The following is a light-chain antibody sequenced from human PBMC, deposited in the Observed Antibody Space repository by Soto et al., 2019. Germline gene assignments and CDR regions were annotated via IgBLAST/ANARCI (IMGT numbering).Light chain of an antibody. CDR1: QSVSSSY. CDR2: GAS. J-gene: IGKJ2*01. Sequence: EIVLTQYPGTLSLSPGERATLSCRASQSVSSSYLAWYQQKPGQAPRLLIYGASSRATGIPDRFSGSGSGKDFTLAISRLEPEDLAVYYCQQYGSSPPDTFGQGTKLEI. CDR3: QQYGSSPPDT. V-gene: IGKV3-20*01.